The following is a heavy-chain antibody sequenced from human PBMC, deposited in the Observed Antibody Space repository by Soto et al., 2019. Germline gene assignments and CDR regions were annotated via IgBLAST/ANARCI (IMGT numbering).Heavy chain of an antibody. V-gene: IGHV1-3*01. D-gene: IGHD3-10*01. J-gene: IGHJ4*02. CDR3: ARDRYYGSGSYNYFDY. CDR1: GYTFSSYT. Sequence: ASVKVSCKASGYTFSSYTIHWVRQAPGQRLEWMGYINAGNGNTKYSQMFQGRVTITRDTSASTTYMELNSLGSEDTAVYYCARDRYYGSGSYNYFDYWGQGTLVTVSS. CDR2: INAGNGNT.